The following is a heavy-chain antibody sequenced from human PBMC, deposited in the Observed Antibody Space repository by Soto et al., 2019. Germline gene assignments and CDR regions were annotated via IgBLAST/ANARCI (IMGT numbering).Heavy chain of an antibody. CDR2: ISGSGTSS. J-gene: IGHJ4*02. CDR3: ARDQPGYSYGYGLGY. V-gene: IGHV3-23*01. D-gene: IGHD5-18*01. CDR1: GFTFSIYA. Sequence: GGSLRLSCAASGFTFSIYAMSWVRQAPGKGLEWVSSISGSGTSSYYADSVKGRFTFSRDNSKNTLNLQMNSLRAEDTAVYYCARDQPGYSYGYGLGYWGQGTLVTVSS.